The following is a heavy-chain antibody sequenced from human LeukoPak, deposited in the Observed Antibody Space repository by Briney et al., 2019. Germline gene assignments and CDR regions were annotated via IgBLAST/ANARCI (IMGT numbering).Heavy chain of an antibody. CDR2: ISAYNGNT. CDR3: ARADDSPAAGGY. CDR1: GYTFTSYG. Sequence: ASVKVSCKACGYTFTSYGISWVRRVPGQGLEWMGWISAYNGNTNYAQKLQGRVTMTTDTSTSTAYMELRSLRSDDTAVYYCARADDSPAAGGYWGQGTLVTVSS. D-gene: IGHD2-2*01. V-gene: IGHV1-18*01. J-gene: IGHJ4*02.